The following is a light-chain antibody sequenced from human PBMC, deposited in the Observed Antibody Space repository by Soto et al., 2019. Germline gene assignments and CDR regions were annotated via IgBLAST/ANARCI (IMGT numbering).Light chain of an antibody. CDR2: SNN. CDR1: SSNIGSNT. V-gene: IGLV1-44*01. Sequence: QSVLTQPPSASGTPGQRVTISCSGSSSNIGSNTVNWYQQLPGTAPKLLIYSNNQRPSGVPDRFSGSKSGTSASRAISGLQSEYEADYYCATWEDSLNGYVFGTGTKVTVL. J-gene: IGLJ1*01. CDR3: ATWEDSLNGYV.